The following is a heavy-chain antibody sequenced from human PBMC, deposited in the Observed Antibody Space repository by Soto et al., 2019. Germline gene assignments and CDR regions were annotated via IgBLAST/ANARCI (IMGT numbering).Heavy chain of an antibody. CDR2: IWSDGSKK. V-gene: IGHV3-33*01. D-gene: IGHD3-3*01. CDR3: AREVLWSGYLYALDV. J-gene: IGHJ6*02. Sequence: QVQLEESGGGVVQPGRSLRLSCAASGFTFSSSVMHWVRQAPGRGLEWVAVIWSDGSKKYYADSVTGRLASSRDNSINTLYLQMSSLSAGDTAVYYCAREVLWSGYLYALDVWGQGTTVAVSS. CDR1: GFTFSSSV.